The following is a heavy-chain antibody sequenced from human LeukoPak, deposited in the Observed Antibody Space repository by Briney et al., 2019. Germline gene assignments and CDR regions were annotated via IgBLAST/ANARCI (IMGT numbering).Heavy chain of an antibody. D-gene: IGHD6-25*01. V-gene: IGHV1-18*01. CDR2: ISAYNGNT. Sequence: EASVKVSCKASGYTFTSYGISWVRQAPGQGLEWMGWISAYNGNTNYAQKLQGRVTMTTDTSTSTAYMELRSLRSDDTAVYYCARNQPAAFLGSYYYYGMDVWGQGTTVTVSS. J-gene: IGHJ6*02. CDR1: GYTFTSYG. CDR3: ARNQPAAFLGSYYYYGMDV.